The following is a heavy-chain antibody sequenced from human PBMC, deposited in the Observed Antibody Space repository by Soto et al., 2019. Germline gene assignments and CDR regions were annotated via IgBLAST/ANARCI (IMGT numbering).Heavy chain of an antibody. CDR1: GYSFTNHG. CDR2: INPNNANT. CDR3: ATDSRSASRTKISFPRRGWYDP. J-gene: IGHJ5*02. V-gene: IGHV1-18*04. Sequence: AEVKVSCRASGYSFTNHGSIWVRQAPGQGLEGMGWINPNNANTVYAQKFQGRVTMTTDIYTSTAYMELTNLYSDDTAIYYCATDSRSASRTKISFPRRGWYDPWGPRTEVPVSS. D-gene: IGHD3-10*01.